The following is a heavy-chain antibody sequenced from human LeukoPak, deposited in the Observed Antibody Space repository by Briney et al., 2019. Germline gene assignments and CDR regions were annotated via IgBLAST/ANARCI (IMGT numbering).Heavy chain of an antibody. J-gene: IGHJ5*02. Sequence: PSDTQSLICSLSGDSITTNSYWWGSIRQSPGKVLEWIGSIYSSGNSYYNPSLKSRATISPDTSKNQYSLRLTSVTAADTAVYYCARRGIWDLQIGNWFDPWGQGILVSVSS. CDR2: IYSSGNS. D-gene: IGHD3-16*01. CDR3: ARRGIWDLQIGNWFDP. V-gene: IGHV4-39*01. CDR1: GDSITTNSYW.